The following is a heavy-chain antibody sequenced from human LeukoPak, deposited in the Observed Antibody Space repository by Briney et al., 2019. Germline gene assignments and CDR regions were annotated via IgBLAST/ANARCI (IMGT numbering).Heavy chain of an antibody. CDR3: QLLPYFDWLPDDAFDI. CDR2: IIPIFGTA. V-gene: IGHV1-69*13. J-gene: IGHJ3*02. Sequence: SVKASCKASGGTFSSYAISWVRQAPGQVLESMGGIIPIFGTANYAQKFQGRVTITADESTSTAYMALSSLRSEDTAVYYCQLLPYFDWLPDDAFDIWGQGTMVTVSS. D-gene: IGHD3-9*01. CDR1: GGTFSSYA.